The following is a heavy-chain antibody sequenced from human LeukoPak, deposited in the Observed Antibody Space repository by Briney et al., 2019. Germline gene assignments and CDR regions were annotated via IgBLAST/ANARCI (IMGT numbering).Heavy chain of an antibody. D-gene: IGHD2-2*01. CDR1: GGSISSYL. Sequence: SETLSLTCTVSGGSISSYLWTWIRQPPGKGLEWIGHINYSGSSNYNPPLKSRVTISVDTSKNQFSLKLTSVTAADTAVYYCARASVVGVYSYWGQGTLVIVSS. J-gene: IGHJ4*02. CDR3: ARASVVGVYSY. V-gene: IGHV4-59*01. CDR2: INYSGSS.